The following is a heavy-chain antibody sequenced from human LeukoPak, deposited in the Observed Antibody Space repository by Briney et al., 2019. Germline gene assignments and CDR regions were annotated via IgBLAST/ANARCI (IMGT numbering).Heavy chain of an antibody. V-gene: IGHV4-28*01. J-gene: IGHJ4*02. CDR3: XXKENXYYYFDY. CDR1: GYSITSSSW. CDR2: IYHSGTT. D-gene: IGHD3-22*01. Sequence: SETLSLTCAVSGYSITSSSWWGWIRQPPGKGLEWIGYIYHSGTTYYNPSLQSRVTMSVGTSKNQFSLKLSPVTAVDTAVYYCXXKENXYYYFDYWGQGTLVTVSS.